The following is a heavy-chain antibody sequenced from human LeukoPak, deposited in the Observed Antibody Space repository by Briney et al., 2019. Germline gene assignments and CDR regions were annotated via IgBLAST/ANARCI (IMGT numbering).Heavy chain of an antibody. CDR3: ARAFVGFGVSPTNWFDP. J-gene: IGHJ5*02. Sequence: SETLSLTCAVYGGSFSGYYWSWIRQPPGKGLEWIGEVNHSGSTNYNPSLKSRVTISVDTSKNQFSLKLNSVTAADTAVYYCARAFVGFGVSPTNWFDPWGQGTLVTVSS. CDR2: VNHSGST. D-gene: IGHD3-10*01. V-gene: IGHV4-34*01. CDR1: GGSFSGYY.